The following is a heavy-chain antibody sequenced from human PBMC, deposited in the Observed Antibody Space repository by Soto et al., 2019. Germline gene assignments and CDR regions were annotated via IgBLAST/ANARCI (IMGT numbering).Heavy chain of an antibody. J-gene: IGHJ4*02. CDR1: GGSISSGGFS. Sequence: PSETLSLTCAVSGGSISSGGFSWSWIRQPPGKGLEWIGYIYHNGVTSYNPSLKSRVTISVDGSKNQFSLKMSSVTAADTAVYYCARGSIEYFDDWGQGTRVTVSS. D-gene: IGHD6-6*01. CDR3: ARGSIEYFDD. V-gene: IGHV4-30-2*01. CDR2: IYHNGVT.